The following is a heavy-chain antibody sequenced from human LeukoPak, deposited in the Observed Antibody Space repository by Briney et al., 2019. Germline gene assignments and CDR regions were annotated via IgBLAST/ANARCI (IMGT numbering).Heavy chain of an antibody. CDR3: ARGAVAGTGFDY. V-gene: IGHV3-7*01. CDR2: MNEYGSEI. Sequence: GGSLRLSCSVSGFIFRDFSMSWVRQAPGKGLEWVAKMNEYGSEIFYVDSVKGRFTISRDNGKNSLYLQMNRLRAEDTAVYYCARGAVAGTGFDYWGQGTLVTVSS. D-gene: IGHD6-19*01. J-gene: IGHJ4*02. CDR1: GFIFRDFS.